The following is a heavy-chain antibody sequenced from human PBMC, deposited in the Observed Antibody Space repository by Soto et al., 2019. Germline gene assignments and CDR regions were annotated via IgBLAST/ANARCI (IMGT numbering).Heavy chain of an antibody. CDR3: ARGPYYYESSGYYYVFDY. V-gene: IGHV4-59*01. CDR2: VYDSGRT. J-gene: IGHJ4*02. Sequence: QVQLQESGPGLVKPSETLSLTCTVSGGSISSYYWSWIRQPPGRGLEWIGYVYDSGRTDYNPSLKSRFTISVDTSRNQLSLKLTSVTAADTAVYYCARGPYYYESSGYYYVFDYWGQGTLVTVSS. D-gene: IGHD3-22*01. CDR1: GGSISSYY.